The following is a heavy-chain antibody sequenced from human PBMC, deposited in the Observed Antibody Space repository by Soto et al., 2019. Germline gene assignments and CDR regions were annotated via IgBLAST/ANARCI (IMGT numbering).Heavy chain of an antibody. CDR3: ARGGSSDWQVALDI. CDR2: IKHSGSS. V-gene: IGHV4-34*01. CDR1: AGSFSHYY. Sequence: SETLSLTCAVYAGSFSHYYWNWIRQSPVKGLEWIGKIKHSGSSNYNPSLRSRVSISVAMSKNQFSLRLTSVTAADTAVYYCARGGSSDWQVALDIWGQGTMVTVS. J-gene: IGHJ3*02. D-gene: IGHD6-19*01.